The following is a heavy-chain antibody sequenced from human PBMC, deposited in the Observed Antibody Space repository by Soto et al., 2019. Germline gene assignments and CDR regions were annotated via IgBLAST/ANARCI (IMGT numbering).Heavy chain of an antibody. Sequence: QLQLQESGSGLVKPSQTLSLTCAVSGGSISSGGYSWNWIRHPPGKGLELIGYIYHSGSTYYTPTLKSRVTISVDRSTNQFSLKLSSVTAADTAVYYCARVPDVWGQGTTVTVSS. CDR1: GGSISSGGYS. V-gene: IGHV4-30-2*01. CDR3: ARVPDV. J-gene: IGHJ6*02. CDR2: IYHSGST.